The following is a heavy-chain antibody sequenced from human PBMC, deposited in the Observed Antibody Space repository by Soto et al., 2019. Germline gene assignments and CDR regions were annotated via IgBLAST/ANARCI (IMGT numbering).Heavy chain of an antibody. CDR1: GVTFGTYS. CDR2: ISYDSDTI. J-gene: IGHJ6*02. D-gene: IGHD3-3*01. CDR3: ARLYYDYV. V-gene: IGHV3-48*02. Sequence: GSLRLSCAGSGVTFGTYSMNWVRQAAGKGLEWIAYISYDSDTIQYADSVKGRFTISRDNAKNSLYLQMNSLRDEDTAVYYCARLYYDYVWGQGTTVTVSS.